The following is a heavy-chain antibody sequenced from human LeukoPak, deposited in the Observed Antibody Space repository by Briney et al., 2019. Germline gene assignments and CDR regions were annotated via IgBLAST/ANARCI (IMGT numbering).Heavy chain of an antibody. V-gene: IGHV3-23*01. CDR3: AKELAALGVPSFHS. CDR2: IRSTGGGA. Sequence: GGSLRLSCAASEFTFSSYAMSWVRQTPGKGLEWVSGIRSTGGGAYYADSVKGGFTISRDNYKNTLYLQMNSLGDEDTAVYYCAKELAALGVPSFHSWGQGTLVTVSS. CDR1: EFTFSSYA. D-gene: IGHD6-13*01. J-gene: IGHJ4*02.